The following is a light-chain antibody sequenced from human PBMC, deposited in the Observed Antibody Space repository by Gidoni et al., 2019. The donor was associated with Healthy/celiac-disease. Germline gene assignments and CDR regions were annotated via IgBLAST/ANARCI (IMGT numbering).Light chain of an antibody. V-gene: IGKV3-15*01. Sequence: EIVMTQSPATLSVSPGERATLSCRASQSVSSNLAWYQQKPGQAPRLLIYGASTRATGIPARFSGSGSGTEFTLTISSLQSEDFAVYYCQQYNNWPRTSXQXTKVEIK. CDR2: GAS. CDR1: QSVSSN. CDR3: QQYNNWPRT. J-gene: IGKJ1*01.